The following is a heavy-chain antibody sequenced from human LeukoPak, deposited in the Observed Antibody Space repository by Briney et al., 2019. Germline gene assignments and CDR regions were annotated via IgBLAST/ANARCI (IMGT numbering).Heavy chain of an antibody. CDR1: GGSFSGYY. Sequence: PSETLSLTCAVYGGSFSGYYWSWIRQPPGKGLEWIGEINHSGSTNYNPSLKSRVTISVDTSKNQFSLKLSSVTAADTAVYYCARGPPYSGSSYNWFDPWGQGTLVTVSS. J-gene: IGHJ5*02. V-gene: IGHV4-34*01. CDR3: ARGPPYSGSSYNWFDP. D-gene: IGHD1-26*01. CDR2: INHSGST.